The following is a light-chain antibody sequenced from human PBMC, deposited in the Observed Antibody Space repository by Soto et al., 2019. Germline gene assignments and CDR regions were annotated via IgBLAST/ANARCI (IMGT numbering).Light chain of an antibody. CDR2: AAS. V-gene: IGKV1-39*01. CDR1: QSISNY. CDR3: QQSYSTPRT. Sequence: DIQMTQSPSSLSASVGDRVTITCRASQSISNYLNWYQQKPGKAPKLLMYAASSLQSGVPSRFGGSGSGTDFPLTISSLQPEDFATYYCQQSYSTPRTFGQGTTVEIK. J-gene: IGKJ1*01.